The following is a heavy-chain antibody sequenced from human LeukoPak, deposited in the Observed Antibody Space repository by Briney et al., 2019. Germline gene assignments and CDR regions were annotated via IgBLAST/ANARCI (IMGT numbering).Heavy chain of an antibody. D-gene: IGHD3-22*01. V-gene: IGHV3-74*01. J-gene: IGHJ4*02. CDR2: ISDGGSTT. CDR3: SRSAYYDGSGNYYDC. Sequence: GGSLRLSCAASGFTFSSYWMHWVRQAPGKGLVWVSRISDGGSTTTYADSVKGRFTISRDNAKNTLYLQMNGLRAEDTAVYYCSRSAYYDGSGNYYDCWGRGTLVTVSS. CDR1: GFTFSSYW.